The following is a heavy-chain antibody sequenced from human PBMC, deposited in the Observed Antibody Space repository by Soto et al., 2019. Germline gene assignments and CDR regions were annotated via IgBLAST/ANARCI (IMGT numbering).Heavy chain of an antibody. V-gene: IGHV1-24*01. Sequence: QVQLVQSGAEVKKPGASVKVSCKVSGYTLTELSMHWVRQAPGKGLEWMGGFDPEDGETIYAQKFQGRVTRTEDTSTDTAYMELSSLRSEDTAVYYCATAGIAAAGNPPDYWGQGTLVTVSS. CDR1: GYTLTELS. D-gene: IGHD6-13*01. J-gene: IGHJ4*02. CDR2: FDPEDGET. CDR3: ATAGIAAAGNPPDY.